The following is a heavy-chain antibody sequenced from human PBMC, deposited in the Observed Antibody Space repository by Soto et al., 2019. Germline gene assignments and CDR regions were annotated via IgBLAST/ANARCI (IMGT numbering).Heavy chain of an antibody. CDR3: ARYNSYAIDY. V-gene: IGHV4-59*01. CDR1: GTSISSYY. J-gene: IGHJ4*02. Sequence: KPSQTLSLTCTVSGTSISSYYWSWIRQPPGKGLEWIANIHYSGTTNYNPSLASRVTLSVDTSKNQFSLKMTSVTAADRAMYFCARYNSYAIDYWGRGTQVTGSS. D-gene: IGHD2-8*01. CDR2: IHYSGTT.